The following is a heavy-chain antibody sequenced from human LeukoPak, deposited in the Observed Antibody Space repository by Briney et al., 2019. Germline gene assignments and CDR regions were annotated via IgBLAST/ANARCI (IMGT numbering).Heavy chain of an antibody. CDR3: AKCIAVAGTSYYYYGMDV. CDR2: IKQDGSEK. J-gene: IGHJ6*02. Sequence: QPGGSLRLSCAASGFTFSSYWMSWVRQAPGKGLEWVANIKQDGSEKYYVDSVKGRFTISRDNAKNSLYLQMNSLRAEDTAVYYCAKCIAVAGTSYYYYGMDVWGQGTTVTVSS. V-gene: IGHV3-7*01. D-gene: IGHD6-19*01. CDR1: GFTFSSYW.